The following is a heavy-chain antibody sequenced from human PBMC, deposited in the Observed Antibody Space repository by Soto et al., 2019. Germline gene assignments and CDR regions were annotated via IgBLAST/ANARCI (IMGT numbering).Heavy chain of an antibody. J-gene: IGHJ5*02. CDR2: MNSDGSDT. CDR1: GFTFSSYW. D-gene: IGHD2-8*01. CDR3: AREGMGFSNWFGP. Sequence: EMQLVESGGGLVQPGGSLRLSCAASGFTFSSYWMHWVRQAPGRGLVWVSRMNSDGSDTYYADSVKGRFTISRDNARNTVYLQMNSLRVEDTAVYYCAREGMGFSNWFGPRGQGTLVTVSS. V-gene: IGHV3-74*01.